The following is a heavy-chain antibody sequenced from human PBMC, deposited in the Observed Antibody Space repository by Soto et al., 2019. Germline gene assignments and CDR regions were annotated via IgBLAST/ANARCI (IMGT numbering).Heavy chain of an antibody. Sequence: EVQLLESGGGWVQPGGSLRLSCAASGFTFSSYAMSWVRQAPGKGLEWVSAISGSGGSTYYADSVKGRFTISRYKSQNTMYLHMNSLRAEDTAVYYCAKDHDYSSILLSSHNGFDPWGQGTLVTVSS. J-gene: IGHJ5*02. D-gene: IGHD6-13*01. CDR2: ISGSGGST. V-gene: IGHV3-23*01. CDR1: GFTFSSYA. CDR3: AKDHDYSSILLSSHNGFDP.